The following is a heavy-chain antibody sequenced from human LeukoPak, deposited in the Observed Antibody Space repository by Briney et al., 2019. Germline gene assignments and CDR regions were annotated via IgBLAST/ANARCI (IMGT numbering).Heavy chain of an antibody. CDR2: IKEDGSEK. V-gene: IGHV3-7*01. CDR3: ARETSHCGGDCYDY. D-gene: IGHD2-21*01. CDR1: GFTFSNYW. J-gene: IGHJ4*02. Sequence: GGSLRLSCAASGFTFSNYWMSWVRQAPGKGLEWVANIKEDGSEKYYVDSVKGRFTISRDDAKNSVYPQLNSLRAEDTALYYCARETSHCGGDCYDYWGQGTLVTVSS.